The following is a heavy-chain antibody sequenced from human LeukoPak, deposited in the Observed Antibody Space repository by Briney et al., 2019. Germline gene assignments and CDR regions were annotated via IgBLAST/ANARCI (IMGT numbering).Heavy chain of an antibody. V-gene: IGHV3-30*04. D-gene: IGHD3-9*01. CDR2: ISYDGSNK. CDR1: GFTFSGSA. CDR3: AKAKEGYDILTGPYGMDV. Sequence: GGSLRLSCAASGFTFSGSAMHWVRQAPGKGLEWVAVISYDGSNKYYADSVKGRFTISRDNSKNTLYLQMNSLRAEDTAVYYCAKAKEGYDILTGPYGMDVWGQGTTVTVSS. J-gene: IGHJ6*02.